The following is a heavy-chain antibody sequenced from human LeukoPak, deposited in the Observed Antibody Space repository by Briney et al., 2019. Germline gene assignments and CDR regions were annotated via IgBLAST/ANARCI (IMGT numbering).Heavy chain of an antibody. D-gene: IGHD1-14*01. J-gene: IGHJ5*02. CDR3: ARVLYTRRVDDFDH. CDR2: IYDSGST. V-gene: IGHV4-59*01. Sequence: SETLSLTCTVSGGSMFSYHWSWIRQLPGERLEWIGDIYDSGSTNYNPSLKSRLTISIDTSNRQFCLKLASVTAADTAVYYCARVLYTRRVDDFDHWGQGTLVTVSS. CDR1: GGSMFSYH.